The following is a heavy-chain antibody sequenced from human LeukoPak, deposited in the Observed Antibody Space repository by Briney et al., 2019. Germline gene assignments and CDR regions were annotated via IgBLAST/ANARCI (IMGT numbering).Heavy chain of an antibody. V-gene: IGHV6-1*01. D-gene: IGHD1-26*01. J-gene: IGHJ4*02. CDR1: GDIVSSNSVT. CDR3: ARDGLGGSYYDY. CDR2: TYYRSTWYN. Sequence: SQTLSLTCAISGDIVSSNSVTWNWIRQSPSRGLEWLGRTYYRSTWYNDYAVSVRGRITVNPDTSKNQFSLQLNSATPEDTAVYYCARDGLGGSYYDYWGQGTLVTVSS.